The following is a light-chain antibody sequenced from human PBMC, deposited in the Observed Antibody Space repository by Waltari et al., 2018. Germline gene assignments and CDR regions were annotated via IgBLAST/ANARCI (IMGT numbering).Light chain of an antibody. CDR1: QSISNY. V-gene: IGKV1-39*01. CDR2: VAS. CDR3: QQSYNAPYT. Sequence: DIQMTQSPSSLPASVGDRVTITCRSSQSISNYLNWYQHKPGEDPKLLVYVASNLQRGVPSRFSGSGSETDFTLTISSLQLEDFATYYCQQSYNAPYTFGQGTNVEIK. J-gene: IGKJ2*01.